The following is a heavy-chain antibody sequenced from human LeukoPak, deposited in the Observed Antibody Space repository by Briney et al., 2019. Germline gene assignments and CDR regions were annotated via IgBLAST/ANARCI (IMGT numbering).Heavy chain of an antibody. CDR2: IKQDGSEK. CDR3: ARDVEGYCSGGSCYSIVPDY. J-gene: IGHJ4*02. Sequence: GGSLRLSCAASGFTFSSYWMSWVRQAPGKGLEWVANIKQDGSEKYYVDSVKGRFTISRDNAKNSLYLQMNSLRAEDTAVYYCARDVEGYCSGGSCYSIVPDYWGQGTLVTVSS. CDR1: GFTFSSYW. V-gene: IGHV3-7*01. D-gene: IGHD2-15*01.